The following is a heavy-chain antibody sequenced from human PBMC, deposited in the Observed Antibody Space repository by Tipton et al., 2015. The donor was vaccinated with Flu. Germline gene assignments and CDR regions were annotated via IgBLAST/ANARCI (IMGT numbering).Heavy chain of an antibody. CDR1: GFTFSSYA. CDR3: AIYSGYYYGMDV. CDR2: ISGSGGTT. Sequence: TASGFTFSSYAMSWVRQAPGKGLEWVSGISGSGGTTYCAESVKGRFTISRDNSKNTLYLQMNSLRAEDTAAYYCAIYSGYYYGMDVWGQGTTVTVSS. V-gene: IGHV3-23*01. D-gene: IGHD1-26*01. J-gene: IGHJ6*02.